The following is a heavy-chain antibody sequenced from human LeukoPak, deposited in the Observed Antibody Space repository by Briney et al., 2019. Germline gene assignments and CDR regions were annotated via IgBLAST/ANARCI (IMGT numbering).Heavy chain of an antibody. D-gene: IGHD3-3*01. J-gene: IGHJ4*02. CDR1: GFTFSSYS. CDR2: ISSSSSYI. V-gene: IGHV3-21*01. Sequence: GGSLRLSCAASGFTFSSYSMNWVRQAPGKGLEWVSSISSSSSYIYYADSVKGRFTISRDNAKNSLYLQMNSLSAEDTAVYYCARSYDFWSGYYRASFDYWGQGTLVTVSS. CDR3: ARSYDFWSGYYRASFDY.